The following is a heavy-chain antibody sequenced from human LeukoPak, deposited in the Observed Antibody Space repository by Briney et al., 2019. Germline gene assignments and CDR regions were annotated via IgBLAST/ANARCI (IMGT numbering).Heavy chain of an antibody. J-gene: IGHJ5*02. CDR3: ARQNFGSPRWFDP. CDR2: ISYDGSNK. CDR1: GFTFSGYA. Sequence: QTGGSLRLSCAASGFTFSGYAMHWVRQAPGKGLEWVAVISYDGSNKYYADSVKGRFTISRDNSKNTLYLHMNSLRAEDTAVYFCARQNFGSPRWFDPWGQGALVTVSS. V-gene: IGHV3-30-3*01. D-gene: IGHD3-3*01.